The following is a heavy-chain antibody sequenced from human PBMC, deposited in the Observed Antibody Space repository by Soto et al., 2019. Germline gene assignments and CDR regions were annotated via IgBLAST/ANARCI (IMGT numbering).Heavy chain of an antibody. CDR3: AKDMITMVRGVAYN. CDR2: ISGSGGST. D-gene: IGHD3-10*01. V-gene: IGHV3-23*01. CDR1: GFTFSSYA. Sequence: EVQLLESGGGLVQPGGSLRLSCAASGFTFSSYAMSWVRQAPGKGLEWVSAISGSGGSTYYADSVKGRFTISRDNSKNTLYLQMNSLRTEETAVYYTAKDMITMVRGVAYNWGLGNLVTVSS. J-gene: IGHJ4*02.